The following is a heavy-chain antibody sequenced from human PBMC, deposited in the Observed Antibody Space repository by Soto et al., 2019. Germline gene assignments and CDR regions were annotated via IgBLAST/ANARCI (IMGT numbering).Heavy chain of an antibody. CDR1: GFTFNNYA. J-gene: IGHJ6*02. Sequence: PGGSLRLSCAASGFTFNNYALTWVRQAPGKGLEWDSAISGSGSRTEYADSVKGRFTISRDNSQNTLFLQMNSLTAEDTAVYYSAQGGSLIHHHYTLVVWGPGATVTVSS. V-gene: IGHV3-23*01. CDR3: AQGGSLIHHHYTLVV. CDR2: ISGSGSRT. D-gene: IGHD4-4*01.